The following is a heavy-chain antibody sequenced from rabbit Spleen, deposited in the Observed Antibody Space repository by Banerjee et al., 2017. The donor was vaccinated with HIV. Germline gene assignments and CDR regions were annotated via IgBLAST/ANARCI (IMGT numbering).Heavy chain of an antibody. CDR2: INTATGKA. CDR3: ARAGEVVDGYLNL. V-gene: IGHV1S45*01. J-gene: IGHJ4*01. CDR1: GFSFSDRDV. D-gene: IGHD5-1*01. Sequence: QEQLEESGGGLVKPEGSLTITCKASGFSFSDRDVMCWVRQAPGKGLEWIACINTATGKAVYASWAKGRFTISKTSSTTVTLQMTSLTAADTATYFFARAGEVVDGYLNLWGPGTRVTVS.